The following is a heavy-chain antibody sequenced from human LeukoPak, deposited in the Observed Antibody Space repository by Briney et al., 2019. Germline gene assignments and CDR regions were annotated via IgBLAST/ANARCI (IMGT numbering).Heavy chain of an antibody. Sequence: GGSLRLSCAASGFTVSSNYMTWVRQAPGKGLEWVSVIYTGGSTYYADSVKGRFTISRDNFKYMLYLQMISLRAEDTALYYCASGHSAFSFDFWGQGSLVTVSS. CDR2: IYTGGST. CDR1: GFTVSSNY. CDR3: ASGHSAFSFDF. D-gene: IGHD5-12*01. V-gene: IGHV3-53*01. J-gene: IGHJ4*02.